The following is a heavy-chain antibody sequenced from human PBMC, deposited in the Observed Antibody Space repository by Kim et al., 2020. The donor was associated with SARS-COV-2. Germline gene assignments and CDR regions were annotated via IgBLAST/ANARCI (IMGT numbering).Heavy chain of an antibody. CDR1: GFTFDDYA. D-gene: IGHD5-12*01. V-gene: IGHV3-9*01. J-gene: IGHJ6*02. CDR2: ISWNSGSI. Sequence: GGSLRLSCAASGFTFDDYAMHWVRQAPGKGLEWVSGISWNSGSIGYADSVKGRFTISRDNAKNSLYLQMNSLRAEDTALYYCAKSGYSGYDYYYGMDVWGQGTTVTVSS. CDR3: AKSGYSGYDYYYGMDV.